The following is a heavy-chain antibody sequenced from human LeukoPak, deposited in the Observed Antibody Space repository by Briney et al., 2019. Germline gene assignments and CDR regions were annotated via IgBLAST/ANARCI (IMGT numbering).Heavy chain of an antibody. CDR1: GFTFSSYA. CDR2: ISGSGGST. Sequence: PGGSLRLSCAASGFTFSSYAMSWVRQAPGKGLEWVSTISGSGGSTYYADAVKGRFTISRVNSKNTVHLQMNGLRAEDTAVYHCAKVTYDYVWGSYENWGQGTLVTVSS. J-gene: IGHJ4*02. CDR3: AKVTYDYVWGSYEN. D-gene: IGHD3-16*01. V-gene: IGHV3-23*01.